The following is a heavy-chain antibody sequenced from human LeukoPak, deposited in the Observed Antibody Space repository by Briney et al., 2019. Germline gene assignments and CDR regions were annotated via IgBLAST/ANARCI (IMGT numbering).Heavy chain of an antibody. CDR1: GFTFNNYW. J-gene: IGHJ5*02. CDR2: IIGDGSST. Sequence: PGGSLRLSCSASGFTFNNYWMNWVRQAPGKGLLWVSRIIGDGSSTSYAEPVKGRFTISRDNAKNTLYLQMSSLRAEDTAVYYCARGGSGNYYTTWGQGTLVTVSS. CDR3: ARGGSGNYYTT. V-gene: IGHV3-74*01. D-gene: IGHD3-3*01.